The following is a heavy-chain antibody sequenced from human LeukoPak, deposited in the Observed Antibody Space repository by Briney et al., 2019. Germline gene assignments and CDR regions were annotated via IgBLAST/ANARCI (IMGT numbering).Heavy chain of an antibody. Sequence: PGGSLRLSCAASGFTFSTYAMNWVRQAPGKGLEWVSGISGSGGTTYYAASVKGRFSISRDNSKSTLYLQMNSLRAEDTAVYYCAREGGVLGATGFDYWGQGTLVTVSS. CDR1: GFTFSTYA. J-gene: IGHJ4*02. CDR3: AREGGVLGATGFDY. CDR2: ISGSGGTT. V-gene: IGHV3-23*01. D-gene: IGHD1-26*01.